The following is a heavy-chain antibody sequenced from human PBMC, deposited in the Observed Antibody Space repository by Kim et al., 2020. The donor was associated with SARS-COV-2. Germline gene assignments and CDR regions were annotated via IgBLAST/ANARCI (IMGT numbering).Heavy chain of an antibody. D-gene: IGHD3-22*01. CDR3: AKAARITMIVVVTHFDY. CDR1: GFTFSSYA. Sequence: GGSLRLSCAASGFTFSSYAMSWVRQAPGKGLEWVSAISGSGGSTYYADSVKGRFTISRDNSKNTLYLQMNSLRAEDTAVYYCAKAARITMIVVVTHFDYWGQGTLVTVSS. V-gene: IGHV3-23*01. CDR2: ISGSGGST. J-gene: IGHJ4*02.